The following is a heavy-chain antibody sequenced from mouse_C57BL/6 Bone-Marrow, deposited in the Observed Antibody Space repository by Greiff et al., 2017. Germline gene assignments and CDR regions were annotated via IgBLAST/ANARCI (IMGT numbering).Heavy chain of an antibody. CDR3: AREGPRWYFDV. V-gene: IGHV1-50*01. Sequence: QVQLQQPGAELVKPGASVKLSCKASGYTFTSYWMPWVKQRPGQGLEWIGEIDPSDSYTNYNQKFKGKATLTVDTSSSTAYMQLSSRTSEDAAVYYCAREGPRWYFDVWGTGTTVTGSS. CDR2: IDPSDSYT. D-gene: IGHD3-3*01. CDR1: GYTFTSYW. J-gene: IGHJ1*03.